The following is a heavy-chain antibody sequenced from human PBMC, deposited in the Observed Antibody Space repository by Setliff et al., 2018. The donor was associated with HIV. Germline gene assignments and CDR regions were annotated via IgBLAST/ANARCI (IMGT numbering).Heavy chain of an antibody. CDR1: GFTFSSYA. D-gene: IGHD3-22*01. V-gene: IGHV3-23*01. Sequence: GGSLRLSCAASGFTFSSYAMSWVRQAPGKGLEWVSAISGSGGSTYYADSVKGRFTISRDNSKNTLYLQMNSLRAEGTAVYYCAKGRTVVVITIFDYWGQGTLVTVS. CDR3: AKGRTVVVITIFDY. CDR2: ISGSGGST. J-gene: IGHJ4*02.